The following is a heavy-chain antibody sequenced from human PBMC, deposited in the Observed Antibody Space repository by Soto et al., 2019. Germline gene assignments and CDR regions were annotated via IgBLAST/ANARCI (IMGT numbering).Heavy chain of an antibody. D-gene: IGHD3-10*01. Sequence: QVQLVESGGGLVKPGGSLRLTCEVSGFTFSDYYMTWIRLAPGKGPEWLSYISSDGRFTNYADSMEGRVSISRDNSKNSLNLQVIRLRAEDTAVYYCARIRTPRHWVGELRDAVDLWGQGTMVTVSS. V-gene: IGHV3-11*05. CDR1: GFTFSDYY. CDR3: ARIRTPRHWVGELRDAVDL. CDR2: ISSDGRFT. J-gene: IGHJ3*01.